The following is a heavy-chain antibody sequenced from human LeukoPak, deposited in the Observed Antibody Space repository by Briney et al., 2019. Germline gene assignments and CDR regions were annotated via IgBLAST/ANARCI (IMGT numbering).Heavy chain of an antibody. CDR2: ISGSGGST. J-gene: IGHJ4*02. Sequence: GGSLRLSCAASRFTFSNYGMNWVRQAPGKGLEWVSSISGSGGSTYYADSVKGRFTISRDNSKNTLYLQMNSLRAEDTAVYYCAKSKPYYYGSGSYYKNPFDYWGQGTLVTVSS. CDR3: AKSKPYYYGSGSYYKNPFDY. CDR1: RFTFSNYG. V-gene: IGHV3-23*01. D-gene: IGHD3-10*01.